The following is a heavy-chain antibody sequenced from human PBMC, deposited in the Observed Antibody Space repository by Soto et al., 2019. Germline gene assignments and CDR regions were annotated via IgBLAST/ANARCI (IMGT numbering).Heavy chain of an antibody. V-gene: IGHV3-23*01. Sequence: EVLLLETGGGLVQPGGSLSLSCATSGFMFTTYAMNRVRQAPGKGLEWVSAISSSGESTFYADSVRGRFTMSRDNSLNTMYLHMRSLRSEDTAVYYCAHPRGYSVFDAVDLWGQGTMVTVSS. J-gene: IGHJ3*01. CDR2: ISSSGEST. CDR3: AHPRGYSVFDAVDL. CDR1: GFMFTTYA. D-gene: IGHD1-1*01.